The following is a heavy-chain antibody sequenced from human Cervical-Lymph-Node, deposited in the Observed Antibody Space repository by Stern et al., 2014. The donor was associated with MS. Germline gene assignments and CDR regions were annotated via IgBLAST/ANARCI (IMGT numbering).Heavy chain of an antibody. Sequence: QVQLVESGAEVKKPGASVKVSCKASGYTFNSYGLSWVRQAPGQGLEWVGWINTYNGNTNYAQKFQGRVTMTTDASTSTAYIELRSLRSGDAAVYYCAREGIATTMFDYYFYGMDVWGQGTTVTVSS. CDR2: INTYNGNT. CDR1: GYTFNSYG. CDR3: AREGIATTMFDYYFYGMDV. J-gene: IGHJ6*02. D-gene: IGHD6-13*01. V-gene: IGHV1-18*01.